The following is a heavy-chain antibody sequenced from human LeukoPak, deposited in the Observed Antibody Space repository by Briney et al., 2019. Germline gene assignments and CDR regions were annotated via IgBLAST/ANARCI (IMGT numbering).Heavy chain of an antibody. CDR3: ARVSGYSSGWSFDY. V-gene: IGHV4-39*07. CDR2: INHSGST. CDR1: GGSVSSGSYN. D-gene: IGHD6-19*01. Sequence: SETLSLTCTVSGGSVSSGSYNWSWIRQPPGKGLEWIGEINHSGSTNYNPSLKSRVTISVDTSKNQFSLKLSSVTAADTAVYYCARVSGYSSGWSFDYWGQGTLVTVSS. J-gene: IGHJ4*02.